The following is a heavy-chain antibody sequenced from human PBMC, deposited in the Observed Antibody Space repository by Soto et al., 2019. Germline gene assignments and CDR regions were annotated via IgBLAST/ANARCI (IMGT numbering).Heavy chain of an antibody. CDR2: FDPEDGET. CDR3: ATRGDDIVVVPAAMPPFGPSAFDI. V-gene: IGHV1-24*01. J-gene: IGHJ3*02. D-gene: IGHD2-2*01. CDR1: GYTLTELS. Sequence: GASVKVSCKVSGYTLTELSMHWVRQAPGKGLEWMGGFDPEDGETIYAQKFQGRVTMTEDTSTDTAYMELSSLRSEDTAVYYCATRGDDIVVVPAAMPPFGPSAFDIWGQGTMVTVSS.